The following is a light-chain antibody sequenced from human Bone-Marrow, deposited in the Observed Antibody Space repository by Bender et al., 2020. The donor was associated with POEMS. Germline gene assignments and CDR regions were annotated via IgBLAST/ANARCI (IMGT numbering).Light chain of an antibody. J-gene: IGLJ1*01. CDR2: EVN. CDR3: SSYTSSRTLV. Sequence: QSALTQPASVSGSPGQSITISCIGTSSDIGSYKFVSWYQHHPGKAPKLLLSEVNYRPSGVSDRFAGSKSGNTASLTISGLRAEDEADYYCSSYTSSRTLVFGTGTKVTVL. CDR1: SSDIGSYKF. V-gene: IGLV2-14*01.